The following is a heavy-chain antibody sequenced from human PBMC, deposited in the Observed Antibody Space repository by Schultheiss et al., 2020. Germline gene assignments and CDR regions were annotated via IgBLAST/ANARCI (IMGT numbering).Heavy chain of an antibody. Sequence: SETLSLTCAVSGDSISSGDYYWSWIRQPPGKGLEWIGYISYSGSTYYNPSLKSRVIISVDTSKIQFSLKLSSVTAADTAVYFCARTHSDYDFWFDPWGQGTLVTVSS. CDR2: ISYSGST. CDR1: GDSISSGDYY. D-gene: IGHD5-12*01. CDR3: ARTHSDYDFWFDP. J-gene: IGHJ5*02. V-gene: IGHV4-30-4*01.